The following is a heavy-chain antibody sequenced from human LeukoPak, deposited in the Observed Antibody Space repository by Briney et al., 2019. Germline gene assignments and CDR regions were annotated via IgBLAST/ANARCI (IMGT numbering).Heavy chain of an antibody. Sequence: GGSLRLSCAASGFTFSSYGMHWVRQAPGKGLEWVAFIRYDGSNKYYADSVKGRFTISRDNSKNTLYLQMKSLRVEDTAVYYCAAQWLLLGAFDIWGQGTMVTVSS. CDR1: GFTFSSYG. V-gene: IGHV3-30*02. CDR3: AAQWLLLGAFDI. CDR2: IRYDGSNK. J-gene: IGHJ3*02. D-gene: IGHD6-19*01.